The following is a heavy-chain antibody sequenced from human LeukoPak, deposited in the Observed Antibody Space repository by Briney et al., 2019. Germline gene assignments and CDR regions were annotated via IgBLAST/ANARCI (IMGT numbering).Heavy chain of an antibody. CDR2: ISPNSGGT. CDR1: GYTFTAYY. Sequence: EASVKVSCKASGYTFTAYYIHWVRRAPGQGLEWMGWISPNSGGTDYAQKFQGRVTMTRDTSISTAYVELSSLTSDDTAVYYCAIQPWGSGNNWYFDLWGRGNPDTVSS. J-gene: IGHJ2*01. D-gene: IGHD7-27*01. V-gene: IGHV1-2*02. CDR3: AIQPWGSGNNWYFDL.